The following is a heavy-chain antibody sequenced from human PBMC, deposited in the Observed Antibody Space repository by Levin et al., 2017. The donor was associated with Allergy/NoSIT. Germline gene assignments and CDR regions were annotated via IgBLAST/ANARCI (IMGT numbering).Heavy chain of an antibody. CDR2: ISHSGNT. V-gene: IGHV4-4*02. CDR3: AKHRGRSQGY. CDR1: GDSISINTW. J-gene: IGHJ4*02. Sequence: PSETLSLTCAVSGDSISINTWWSWVRQPPGKGLEWIGQISHSGNTDYSPSLKSRVTISVDRSQNQVSLNLYSVTAADTAVYYCAKHRGRSQGYGGQGTLVTVSS.